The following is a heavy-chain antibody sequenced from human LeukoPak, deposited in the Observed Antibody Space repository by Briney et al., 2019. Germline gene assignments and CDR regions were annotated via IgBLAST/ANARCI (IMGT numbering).Heavy chain of an antibody. D-gene: IGHD1-26*01. V-gene: IGHV4-61*08. CDR1: GGSISSGDYY. CDR3: ARDLGRGYFDL. J-gene: IGHJ2*01. Sequence: SETLSLTCTVSGGSISSGDYYWNWIRQPPGKGLEWIGYIYYSGSTNYNPSLKSRVTISVDTSKNQFSLKLSSVTAADTAVYYCARDLGRGYFDLWGRGTLVTVSS. CDR2: IYYSGST.